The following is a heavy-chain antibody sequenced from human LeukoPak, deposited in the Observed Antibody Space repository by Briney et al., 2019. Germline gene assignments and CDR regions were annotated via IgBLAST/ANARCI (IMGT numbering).Heavy chain of an antibody. CDR1: RRSIRSSSYY. Sequence: SETPPPTCTVSRRSIRSSSYYWGWIRQPPGKGLEWIGIIYHTGSTYYNPSLKSRVTISVDTSKNQLSLKLSSVTASDTAVYYCARRFTYGSGSYSSNWFDPWGQGTLVTVSS. CDR2: IYHTGST. D-gene: IGHD3-10*01. CDR3: ARRFTYGSGSYSSNWFDP. V-gene: IGHV4-39*01. J-gene: IGHJ5*02.